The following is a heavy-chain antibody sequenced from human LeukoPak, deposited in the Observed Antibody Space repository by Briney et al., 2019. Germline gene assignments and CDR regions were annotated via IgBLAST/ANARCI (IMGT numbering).Heavy chain of an antibody. CDR1: GGSISSGDYY. V-gene: IGHV4-30-4*08. CDR3: ARDQKYYYDSSGNF. Sequence: PSETLSLTCTVSGGSISSGDYYWSWIRQPPGKGREWIGYIYYSGSTYYNPSLKSRVTISVDTSKNQFSLKLSSVTAADTAVYYCARDQKYYYDSSGNFWGQGTMVTVSS. D-gene: IGHD3-22*01. J-gene: IGHJ3*01. CDR2: IYYSGST.